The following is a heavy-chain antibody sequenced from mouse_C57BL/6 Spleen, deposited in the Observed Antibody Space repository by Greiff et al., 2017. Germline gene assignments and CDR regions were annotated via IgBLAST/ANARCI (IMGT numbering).Heavy chain of an antibody. CDR2: ISSGSSTI. J-gene: IGHJ2*01. Sequence: EVQRVESGGGLVKPGGSLKLSCAASGFTFSDYGMHWVRQAPEKGLEWVAYISSGSSTIYYADTVKGRFTISRDNAKNTLFLQMTSLRSEDTAMYYCARPLLLRSGYYFDYWGQGTTLTVSS. CDR3: ARPLLLRSGYYFDY. CDR1: GFTFSDYG. V-gene: IGHV5-17*01. D-gene: IGHD1-1*01.